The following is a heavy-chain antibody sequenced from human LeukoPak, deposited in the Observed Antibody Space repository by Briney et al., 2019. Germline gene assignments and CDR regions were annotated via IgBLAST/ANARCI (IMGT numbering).Heavy chain of an antibody. CDR1: GYTFTSYG. Sequence: GASVKVSCKASGYTFTSYGISWVRQAPGQGLEWMGWISAYNGNTDYAQKLQGRVTMTTDTSTSTAYMELRSLRSDDTAVYYCARDSGLSGGSWPLDYWGQGTLVTVSS. CDR2: ISAYNGNT. D-gene: IGHD2-15*01. V-gene: IGHV1-18*01. J-gene: IGHJ4*02. CDR3: ARDSGLSGGSWPLDY.